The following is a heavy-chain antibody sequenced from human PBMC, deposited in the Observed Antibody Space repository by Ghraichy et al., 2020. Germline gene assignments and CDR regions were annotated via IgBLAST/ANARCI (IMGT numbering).Heavy chain of an antibody. D-gene: IGHD4-11*01. Sequence: LSLTCAASGFTFSSYSMNWVRQAPGKGLEWVSYISSSSTIYYADSVKGRFTISRDNANNSLYLQMNRLRDEDTAVYYCASGAHTTVDYWGQGTLVTVSS. V-gene: IGHV3-48*02. CDR3: ASGAHTTVDY. CDR2: ISSSSTI. CDR1: GFTFSSYS. J-gene: IGHJ4*02.